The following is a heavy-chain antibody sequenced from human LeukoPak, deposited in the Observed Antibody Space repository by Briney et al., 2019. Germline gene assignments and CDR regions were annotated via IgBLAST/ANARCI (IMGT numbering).Heavy chain of an antibody. CDR2: IRYDGSNK. V-gene: IGHV3-30*02. J-gene: IGHJ4*02. Sequence: GGSLRLSCAASGFTFSSYGMHWVRQAPNKGLEWVAFIRYDGSNKYYADSVKGRFTISRDNSKNTLYLQMNSLRAEDTAVYYCAKEYTSTIRDSAYSVNWGQKTLGTVSS. CDR1: GFTFSSYG. CDR3: AKEYTSTIRDSAYSVN. D-gene: IGHD2-2*01.